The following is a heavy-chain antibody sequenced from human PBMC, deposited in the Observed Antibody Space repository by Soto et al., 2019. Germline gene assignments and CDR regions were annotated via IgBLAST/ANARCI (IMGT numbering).Heavy chain of an antibody. CDR3: VRDRGLEVYYYVMDV. J-gene: IGHJ6*02. CDR2: INPNNGGT. CDR1: GYSFTGNS. Sequence: ASVKVSCKASGYSFTGNSMHWVRQAPGQGLEWMGWINPNNGGTNYAQRFQGWVTMTRDESISTAYMELSSLRSEDTAVYYCVRDRGLEVYYYVMDVWGQGTTVTVSS. D-gene: IGHD1-26*01. V-gene: IGHV1-2*04.